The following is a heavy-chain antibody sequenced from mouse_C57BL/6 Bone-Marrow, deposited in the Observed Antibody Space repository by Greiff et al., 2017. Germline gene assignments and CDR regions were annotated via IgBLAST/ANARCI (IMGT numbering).Heavy chain of an antibody. CDR1: GYTFTNYW. Sequence: QVQLKQSGAELVRPGTSVKMSCKASGYTFTNYWIGWAKQRPGHGLEWIGDIYPGGGYTNYNEKFKGKATLTADKSSSTAYMQFSSLTSEDSAIYYCARYDGYYDAMDYWGQGTSVPVSS. CDR3: ARYDGYYDAMDY. V-gene: IGHV1-63*01. D-gene: IGHD2-3*01. CDR2: IYPGGGYT. J-gene: IGHJ4*01.